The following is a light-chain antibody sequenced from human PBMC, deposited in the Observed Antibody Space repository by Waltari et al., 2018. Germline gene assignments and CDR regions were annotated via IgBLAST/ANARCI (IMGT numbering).Light chain of an antibody. V-gene: IGKV1-33*01. J-gene: IGKJ4*01. CDR1: QDISNY. Sequence: DIQMTQSPSSLSASVGARRTITCQASQDISNYLNWYQQKPGKAPKLLIYDASNLETGVPSRFSGSGSGTDFTFTISSLQPEDIATYYCQQYDNLPLTFGGGTKVEIK. CDR2: DAS. CDR3: QQYDNLPLT.